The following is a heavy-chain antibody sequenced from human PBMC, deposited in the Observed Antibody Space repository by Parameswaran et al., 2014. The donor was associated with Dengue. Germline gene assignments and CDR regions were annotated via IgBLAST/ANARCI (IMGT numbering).Heavy chain of an antibody. CDR2: INPSSGGT. Sequence: VRQAPGQGLEWMGWINPSSGGTNYAQKFQGRVTMTRDTSISTAYMELSRLTSDDTAVYYCARDQCSVGSCPFFDYWGQGPLVTVSS. J-gene: IGHJ4*02. CDR3: ARDQCSVGSCPFFDY. D-gene: IGHD2-15*01. V-gene: IGHV1-2*02.